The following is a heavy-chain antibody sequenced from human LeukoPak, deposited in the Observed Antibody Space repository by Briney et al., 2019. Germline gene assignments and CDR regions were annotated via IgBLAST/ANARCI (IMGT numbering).Heavy chain of an antibody. J-gene: IGHJ4*02. CDR3: ARDGPDIVVVPATILPLDY. Sequence: SETLSLTCTVSGYSISSGYYWGWIRQPPGKGLEWIGSIYHSGSTYYNPSLKSRVTISVDTSKNQFSLKLSSVTAADTAVYYCARDGPDIVVVPATILPLDYWGQGTLVTVSS. CDR2: IYHSGST. D-gene: IGHD2-2*02. V-gene: IGHV4-38-2*02. CDR1: GYSISSGYY.